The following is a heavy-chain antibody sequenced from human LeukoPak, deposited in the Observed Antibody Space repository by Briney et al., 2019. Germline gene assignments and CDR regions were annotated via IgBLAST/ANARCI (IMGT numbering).Heavy chain of an antibody. V-gene: IGHV1-69*04. D-gene: IGHD4-11*01. CDR3: ARDRSDYTGGGWFDP. CDR1: GGTFSSYA. Sequence: SVKVSCKASGGTFSSYAISWVRQAPGQGLEWMGRIIPILGIANYAQKFQGRDTITADKSTSTAYMELSSLRSEDTAVYYCARDRSDYTGGGWFDPWGQGTLVTVSS. CDR2: IIPILGIA. J-gene: IGHJ5*02.